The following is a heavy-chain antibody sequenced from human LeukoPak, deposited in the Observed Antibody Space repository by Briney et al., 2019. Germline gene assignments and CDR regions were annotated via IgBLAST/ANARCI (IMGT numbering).Heavy chain of an antibody. J-gene: IGHJ4*02. CDR1: GFTFSSYA. CDR3: ARAWSIGWYYFDY. V-gene: IGHV3-23*01. D-gene: IGHD6-19*01. CDR2: ISGSGVST. Sequence: GGSLRLSCAASGFTFSSYAMSWVRQAPGKGLEWVSAISGSGVSTYYADSVKGRLTISRDNSKNTLYLQMNSLRAEDTAVYYCARAWSIGWYYFDYWGQGTLVTVSS.